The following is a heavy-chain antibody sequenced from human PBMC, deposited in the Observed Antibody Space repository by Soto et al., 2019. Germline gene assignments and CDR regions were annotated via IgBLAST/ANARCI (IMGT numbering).Heavy chain of an antibody. Sequence: GGALRLSCAASGFTFSNYAMSWVRQAPGKGLEWVSGISDIGGNTYYADSVKGRFTISRDNSKNTLFLQMNSLRADDTALYYCAKAYDSNWDYFDYWGQGTRVTVSS. D-gene: IGHD6-13*01. CDR2: ISDIGGNT. V-gene: IGHV3-23*01. J-gene: IGHJ4*02. CDR1: GFTFSNYA. CDR3: AKAYDSNWDYFDY.